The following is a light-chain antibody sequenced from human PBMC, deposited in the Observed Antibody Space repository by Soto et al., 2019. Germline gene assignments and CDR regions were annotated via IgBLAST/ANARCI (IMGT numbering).Light chain of an antibody. Sequence: DIQMTQSPSSVSASVGDTVTITCRASQDINSRLAWFQQKPGRAPKYLIQAASILQSGFPSRFAGSGSGTDFTLTINTLQPEYFATYYCLQVKSFPRTFGQGTKVDIK. CDR2: AAS. CDR3: LQVKSFPRT. CDR1: QDINSR. J-gene: IGKJ1*01. V-gene: IGKV1-12*01.